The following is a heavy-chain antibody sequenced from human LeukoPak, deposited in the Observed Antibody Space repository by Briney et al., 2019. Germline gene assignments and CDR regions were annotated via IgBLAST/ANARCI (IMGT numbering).Heavy chain of an antibody. D-gene: IGHD5-18*01. CDR3: ARVRYSYAYYFDY. V-gene: IGHV4-34*01. CDR1: GGSFSGYY. J-gene: IGHJ4*02. CDR2: INHSGST. Sequence: SETLSLTCAVYGGSFSGYYWSWIRQPPGKGLEWIGEINHSGSTNYNPSLKSRVTISVDTSKNQFSLKLSSVTAADTAVYYCARVRYSYAYYFDYWGQGTLVTASS.